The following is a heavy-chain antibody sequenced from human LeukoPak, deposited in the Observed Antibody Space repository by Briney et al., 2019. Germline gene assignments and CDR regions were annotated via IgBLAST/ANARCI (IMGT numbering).Heavy chain of an antibody. D-gene: IGHD3-3*01. V-gene: IGHV3-23*01. Sequence: PGGSLRLSCAASGFTFSSYAMSWVRQAPGKGLEGVSGISNSGGSTYYAASVKGRFTVSRDNSKNTLYLQMNSMRAEDTAVYYCAGKAEWRSGLIYYYYMDVWGKGTTVTVSS. CDR3: AGKAEWRSGLIYYYYMDV. CDR1: GFTFSSYA. J-gene: IGHJ6*03. CDR2: ISNSGGST.